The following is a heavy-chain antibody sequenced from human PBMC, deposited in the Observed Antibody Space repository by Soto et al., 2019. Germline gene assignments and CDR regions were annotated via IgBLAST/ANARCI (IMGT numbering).Heavy chain of an antibody. CDR2: ISSNGGST. D-gene: IGHD2-15*01. Sequence: GGSLRLSCSASGFTFSSYAMHWVRQAPGKGLEYVSAISSNGGSTYYADSVKGRFTISRDNSKNTLYLQMSSLRAEDTAVYYCVKDRAVVVSFWFDPWGQGTLVTVPQ. V-gene: IGHV3-64D*08. CDR1: GFTFSSYA. CDR3: VKDRAVVVSFWFDP. J-gene: IGHJ5*02.